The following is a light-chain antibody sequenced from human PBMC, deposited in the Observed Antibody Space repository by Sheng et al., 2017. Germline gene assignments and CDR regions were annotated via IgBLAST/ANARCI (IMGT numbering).Light chain of an antibody. CDR1: QSIGSY. CDR2: DAS. CDR3: QQYQSTPT. Sequence: EIVLTQSPATLSLSPGEGATLSCRASQSIGSYLAWYQQKPGQAPRLLIYDASIRATGIPDRFSGSGSGTDFTLTISRLEPEDFAVYYCQQYQSTPTFGGGTKVEIK. V-gene: IGKV3-11*01. J-gene: IGKJ4*01.